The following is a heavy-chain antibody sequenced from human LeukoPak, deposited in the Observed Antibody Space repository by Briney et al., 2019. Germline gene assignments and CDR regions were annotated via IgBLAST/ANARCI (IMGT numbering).Heavy chain of an antibody. D-gene: IGHD3-16*01. CDR1: GFTFSSYD. Sequence: PGGSLRLSCAAFGFTFSSYDMHWVRQAPGKGLEWVAVIWYDGSNKYYADSVKGRFTISRDNSKNTLYLQVNSLRAEDTAVYYCARGDYGYYGMDVWGQGTMVTVSS. CDR3: ARGDYGYYGMDV. V-gene: IGHV3-33*01. CDR2: IWYDGSNK. J-gene: IGHJ6*02.